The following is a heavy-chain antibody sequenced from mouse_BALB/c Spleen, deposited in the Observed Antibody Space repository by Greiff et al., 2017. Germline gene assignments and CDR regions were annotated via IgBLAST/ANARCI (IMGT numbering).Heavy chain of an antibody. CDR3: ARDGYSYAMDY. CDR1: GYTFTSYW. Sequence: QVQLQQSGAELAKPGASVKMSCKASGYTFTSYWMHWVKQRPGQGLEWIGYINPSTGYTEYNQKFKDKATLTADKSSSTAYMQLSSLTSEDSAVYYCARDGYSYAMDYWGQGTSVTVSS. D-gene: IGHD2-3*01. J-gene: IGHJ4*01. CDR2: INPSTGYT. V-gene: IGHV1-7*01.